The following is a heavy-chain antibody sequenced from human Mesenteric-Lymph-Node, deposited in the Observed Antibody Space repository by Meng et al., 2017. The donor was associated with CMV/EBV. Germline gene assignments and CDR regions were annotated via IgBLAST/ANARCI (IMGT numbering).Heavy chain of an antibody. V-gene: IGHV3-23*01. CDR2: ISGGGGST. CDR1: GFTFSSYV. Sequence: GESLKISCAVSGFTFSSYVMSWVRQAPGKGLEWVSGISGGGGSTYYADSVKGRFTISRDNSKNTLYLQMNSLKTEDTAVYYCTTGRYCSSTSCSYWGQGTLVTVSS. D-gene: IGHD2-2*01. J-gene: IGHJ4*02. CDR3: TTGRYCSSTSCSY.